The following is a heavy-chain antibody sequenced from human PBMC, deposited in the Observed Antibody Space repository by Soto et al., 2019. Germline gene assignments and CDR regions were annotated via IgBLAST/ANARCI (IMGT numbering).Heavy chain of an antibody. V-gene: IGHV1-69*13. Sequence: VAAVKVSCKASGGTFSSYAISWVRQAPGQGLEWMGGIIPIFGTANYAQKFQGRVTITADESTSTAYMELSSLRSEDTAVYYCARGSIAVAGYYYGMDVWGQGTTVTVSS. CDR2: IIPIFGTA. J-gene: IGHJ6*02. CDR3: ARGSIAVAGYYYGMDV. D-gene: IGHD6-19*01. CDR1: GGTFSSYA.